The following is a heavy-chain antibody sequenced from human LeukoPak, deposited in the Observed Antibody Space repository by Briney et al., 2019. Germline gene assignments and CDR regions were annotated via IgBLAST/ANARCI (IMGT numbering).Heavy chain of an antibody. J-gene: IGHJ4*02. CDR3: ARVLPPQLVLDY. CDR1: GGSISSYY. Sequence: PSETLSLTCTVSGGSISSYYWSWIRQPPGKGLEWIGYIYYSGSTNYNPPLKSRVNISVDTSKNQFSLKLSSVTAADTAVYYFARVLPPQLVLDYWGQGTLVTVSS. V-gene: IGHV4-59*01. D-gene: IGHD6-13*01. CDR2: IYYSGST.